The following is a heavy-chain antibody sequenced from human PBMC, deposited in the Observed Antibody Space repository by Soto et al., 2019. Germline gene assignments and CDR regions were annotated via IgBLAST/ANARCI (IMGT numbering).Heavy chain of an antibody. D-gene: IGHD5-12*01. CDR3: ARAVGDGYNENWFDP. CDR2: IYYSGST. J-gene: IGHJ5*02. Sequence: SETLSLTCTVSGGSISSYYWSWIRQPPGKGLEWIGYIYYSGSTYYNPSLKSRVTISVDTSKNQFSLKLSSVTAADTAVYYCARAVGDGYNENWFDPWGQGTLVTVSS. V-gene: IGHV4-59*12. CDR1: GGSISSYY.